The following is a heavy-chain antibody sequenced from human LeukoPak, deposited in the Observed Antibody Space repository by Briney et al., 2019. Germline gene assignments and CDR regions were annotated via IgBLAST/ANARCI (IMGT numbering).Heavy chain of an antibody. D-gene: IGHD1-26*01. J-gene: IGHJ4*02. CDR1: GGSISGTNW. Sequence: PSGTLSLTCGVSGGSISGTNWWSWVRQPPGQGVEVIREISLAGETNYNPSLNGRVTMSLDKSSNQLSLHLTSVTAADTATYFCSRESGPFCPFGYWGQGTLVIVSS. CDR2: ISLAGET. CDR3: SRESGPFCPFGY. V-gene: IGHV4-4*02.